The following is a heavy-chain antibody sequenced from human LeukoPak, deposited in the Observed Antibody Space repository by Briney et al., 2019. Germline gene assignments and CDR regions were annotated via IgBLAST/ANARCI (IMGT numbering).Heavy chain of an antibody. V-gene: IGHV3-48*01. CDR1: GFTFSSYG. CDR2: ITSSSSTI. D-gene: IGHD6-6*01. Sequence: GGSLKLSCAASGFTFSSYGMDWVRQAPGKGLEWVSYITSSSSTIYYANSVKGRFTISRDNAKNSLFLQMNSLRAEDTAVYYCTRGGAARPDYWGQGGLLTVSS. CDR3: TRGGAARPDY. J-gene: IGHJ4*02.